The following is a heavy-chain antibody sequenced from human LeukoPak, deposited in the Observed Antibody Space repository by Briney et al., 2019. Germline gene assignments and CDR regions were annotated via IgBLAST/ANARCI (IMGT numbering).Heavy chain of an antibody. CDR2: INPNSGGT. CDR1: GYTFTGYY. Sequence: ASVKVSCKASGYTFTGYYMHWVRQAPGQGLEWMGWINPNSGGTNYAQKFQGRVTMTRDTSISTAYMELSRLRSDDTAVYYCARGRRARSNGTKMPFDYWGQGTLVTVSS. D-gene: IGHD2-2*01. CDR3: ARGRRARSNGTKMPFDY. J-gene: IGHJ4*02. V-gene: IGHV1-2*02.